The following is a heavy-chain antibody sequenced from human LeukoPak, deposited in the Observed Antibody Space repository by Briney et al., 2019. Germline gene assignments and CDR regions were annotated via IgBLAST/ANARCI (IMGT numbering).Heavy chain of an antibody. V-gene: IGHV4-31*03. J-gene: IGHJ4*02. CDR2: IHHSGTA. D-gene: IGHD2-2*01. Sequence: SETLSLTCTVSGGSIGSGLYFWSWIRQHPGKGLEWVGYIHHSGTAFYNPSLQSRATISMDTSKNEFSLRLSVVTDADTAVYYCARYCSSTKCPFDYWGQRTLVTLSS. CDR3: ARYCSSTKCPFDY. CDR1: GGSIGSGLYF.